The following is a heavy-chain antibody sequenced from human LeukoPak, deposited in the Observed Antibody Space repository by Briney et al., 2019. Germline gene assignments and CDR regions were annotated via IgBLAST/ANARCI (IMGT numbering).Heavy chain of an antibody. D-gene: IGHD2-2*01. Sequence: ASVKVSFKSSGYTFSNFGINWVRQARGQGLEWMGCISGNNDNPNYGQKFQGRFTVTTDSSTNTAYMELRNLRFDDTAVYYCARDGTSTDDYWGQGTLVTVSS. CDR3: ARDGTSTDDY. J-gene: IGHJ4*02. CDR1: GYTFSNFG. V-gene: IGHV1-18*01. CDR2: ISGNNDNP.